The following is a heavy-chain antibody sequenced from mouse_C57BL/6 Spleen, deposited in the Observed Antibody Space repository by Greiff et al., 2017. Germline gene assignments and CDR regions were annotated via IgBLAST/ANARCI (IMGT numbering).Heavy chain of an antibody. D-gene: IGHD2-13*01. CDR2: ISSGGSYT. CDR1: GFTFSSYG. CDR3: ARQETTEGYAMDY. Sequence: EVMLVESGGDLVKPGGSLKLSCAASGFTFSSYGMSWVRQTPDKRLEWVATISSGGSYTYYPDSVKGRFTISRDNAKNTLYLQMSSLKSEDTAMYYCARQETTEGYAMDYWGQGTSVTVSS. J-gene: IGHJ4*01. V-gene: IGHV5-6*02.